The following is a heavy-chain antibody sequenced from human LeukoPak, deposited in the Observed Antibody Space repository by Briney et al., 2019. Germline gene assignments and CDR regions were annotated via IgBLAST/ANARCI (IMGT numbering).Heavy chain of an antibody. CDR2: INPNSGGT. CDR3: AREGVPCDAFDI. Sequence: ASVKVSCKASGYTFTGYYMHWVRQAPGQGLEWMGWINPNSGGTNYAQNFQGRVTMTRDTSISTAYMELSRLRSDDTAVYYCAREGVPCDAFDIWGQGTMVTVSS. CDR1: GYTFTGYY. J-gene: IGHJ3*02. D-gene: IGHD1-1*01. V-gene: IGHV1-2*02.